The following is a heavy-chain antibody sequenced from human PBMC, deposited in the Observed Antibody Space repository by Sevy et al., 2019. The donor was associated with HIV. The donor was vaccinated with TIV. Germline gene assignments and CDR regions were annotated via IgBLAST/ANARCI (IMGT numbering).Heavy chain of an antibody. V-gene: IGHV3-30*09. J-gene: IGHJ4*02. Sequence: GGSLRLSCAASGFTFSSYALLWVRQAPGKGLEWVSLISNDGSKKYYSDSVKGRFAISRDESKTTLFLQMNSLGSEDTAIYYCARVGVSYCTDDCYHRFDYWGRGTLVTVSS. D-gene: IGHD2-21*02. CDR1: GFTFSSYA. CDR2: ISNDGSKK. CDR3: ARVGVSYCTDDCYHRFDY.